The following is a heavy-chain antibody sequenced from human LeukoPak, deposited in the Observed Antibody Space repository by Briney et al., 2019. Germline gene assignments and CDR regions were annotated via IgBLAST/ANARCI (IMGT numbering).Heavy chain of an antibody. D-gene: IGHD2-2*02. J-gene: IGHJ4*02. Sequence: GGSLRLSCAASGFTFSSYTMSWVRQAPGKGLEWVSAIGGSGGSTYYADSVKGRFTISRDNSKNTLYLQMNSLRAEDTAVYYCAKGEYQLLYGDYWGQGTLVTVSS. CDR3: AKGEYQLLYGDY. CDR1: GFTFSSYT. V-gene: IGHV3-23*01. CDR2: IGGSGGST.